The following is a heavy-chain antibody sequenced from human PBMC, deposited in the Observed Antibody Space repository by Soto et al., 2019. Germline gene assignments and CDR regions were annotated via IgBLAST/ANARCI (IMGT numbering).Heavy chain of an antibody. Sequence: EVQLLESGAGLVQPGGSLRLSCAASGFTFSSYAITWVRQAPGKGLEWVSVISGSGDRTYYADSVKGRFTISRDNSKNTLYLQMNSLRAEDTAVYYCASGRGRYFYYGMDVWGQGTTVTVSS. J-gene: IGHJ6*02. CDR1: GFTFSSYA. V-gene: IGHV3-23*01. D-gene: IGHD1-26*01. CDR2: ISGSGDRT. CDR3: ASGRGRYFYYGMDV.